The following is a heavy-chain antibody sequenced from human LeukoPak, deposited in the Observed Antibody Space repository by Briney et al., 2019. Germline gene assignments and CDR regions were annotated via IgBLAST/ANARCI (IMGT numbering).Heavy chain of an antibody. CDR1: GFTFSNAW. CDR2: IKSKTDGGTT. Sequence: GGSLRLSCAASGFTFSNAWMSWVRQAPGKGLEWVGRIKSKTDGGTTDYAAPVKGRFTISRDDSKNTLYLQMNSPKTEDTAVHYCTTDYWNYVFDYWGQGTLVTVSS. CDR3: TTDYWNYVFDY. D-gene: IGHD1-7*01. J-gene: IGHJ4*02. V-gene: IGHV3-15*01.